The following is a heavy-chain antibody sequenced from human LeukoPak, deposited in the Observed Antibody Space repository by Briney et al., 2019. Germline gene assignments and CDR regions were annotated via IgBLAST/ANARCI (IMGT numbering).Heavy chain of an antibody. CDR2: IWYDGSNK. CDR1: GFTFSSYG. D-gene: IGHD3-22*01. V-gene: IGHV3-33*06. Sequence: GRPLRLSCAASGFTFSSYGMHWVRQAPGKGLEWVAVIWYDGSNKYYADSVKGRFTISRDNSKNTLYLQMNSLRAEDTAVYYCAKDYYDSSGPPAGFDHWGQGTLVTVSS. CDR3: AKDYYDSSGPPAGFDH. J-gene: IGHJ5*02.